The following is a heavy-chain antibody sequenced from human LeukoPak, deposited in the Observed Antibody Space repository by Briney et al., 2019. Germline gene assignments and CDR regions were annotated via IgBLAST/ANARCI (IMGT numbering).Heavy chain of an antibody. V-gene: IGHV1-2*02. J-gene: IGHJ4*02. CDR2: INPNGCRT. CDR1: GYTFTAYY. D-gene: IGHD2-15*01. Sequence: RASLKVSCKSSGYTFTAYYIHWMRQVPGHGLEWTGWINPNGCRTNYAQKFQGRVSLARDTSISTAYMELSGLTSDDTALYYCARRFRGSTFSYWGQGTLVTVSS. CDR3: ARRFRGSTFSY.